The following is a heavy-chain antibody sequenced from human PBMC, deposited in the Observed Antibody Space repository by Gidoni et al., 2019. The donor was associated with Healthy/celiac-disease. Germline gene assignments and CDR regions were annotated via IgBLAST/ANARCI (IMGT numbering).Heavy chain of an antibody. CDR1: GGTFSSSA. V-gene: IGHV1-69*01. CDR2: IIPIFGTA. D-gene: IGHD3-22*01. Sequence: QVQLVQSGAEVKKPGSSVKVSCKASGGTFSSSAISWVRQAPGQGLEWMGGIIPIFGTANYAQKFQGRVTITADESTSTAYMELSSLRSEDTAVYYCARSGHYYDSSGYYHGHFDYWGQGTLVTVSS. J-gene: IGHJ4*02. CDR3: ARSGHYYDSSGYYHGHFDY.